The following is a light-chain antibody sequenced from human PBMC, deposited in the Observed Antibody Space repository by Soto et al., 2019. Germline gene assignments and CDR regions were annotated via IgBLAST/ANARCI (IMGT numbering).Light chain of an antibody. CDR3: QQYNSYRA. J-gene: IGKJ1*01. V-gene: IGKV1-5*03. CDR1: ESIDSW. CDR2: KAS. Sequence: DIHITQSSSTLYASVGERVTITCLASESIDSWLAWHQLIPGRAPKLLIAKASSLESWVPSRFSGSGFGTEFTLSIISLQPDDFATYYCQQYNSYRAFGQGTKVDIK.